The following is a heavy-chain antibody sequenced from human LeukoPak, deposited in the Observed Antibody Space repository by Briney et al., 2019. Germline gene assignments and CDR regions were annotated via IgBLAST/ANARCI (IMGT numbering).Heavy chain of an antibody. CDR2: IYYSGST. J-gene: IGHJ4*02. CDR3: ARDDYGDPFDY. D-gene: IGHD4-17*01. V-gene: IGHV4-59*11. Sequence: SETLSLTCTVSGSSISSHSWSWIRQPPGKGLEWIGYIYYSGSTYYNPSLKSRVTISVDTSKNQFSLKLSSVTAADTAVYYCARDDYGDPFDYWGQGTLVTVSS. CDR1: GSSISSHS.